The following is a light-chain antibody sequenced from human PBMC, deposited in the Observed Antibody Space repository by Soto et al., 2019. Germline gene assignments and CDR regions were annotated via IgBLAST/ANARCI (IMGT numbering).Light chain of an antibody. CDR3: QNYGSSPIT. CDR1: QSVSSSY. CDR2: GES. V-gene: IGKV3-20*01. J-gene: IGKJ5*01. Sequence: VLTQSPGTLSLSPGEGATLSCRASQSVSSSYLAWYQQRTGQAPRLLIYGESSRAPGIPDRFSGSGSGTDLNLTISGLEPEDFAVYSCQNYGSSPITCGQGTRLEIK.